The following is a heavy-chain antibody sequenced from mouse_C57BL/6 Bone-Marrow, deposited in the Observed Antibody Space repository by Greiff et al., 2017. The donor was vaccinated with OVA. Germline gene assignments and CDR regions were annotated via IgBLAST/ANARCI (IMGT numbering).Heavy chain of an antibody. D-gene: IGHD2-5*01. V-gene: IGHV5-17*01. CDR3: ARDYSNFFDY. CDR2: ISSGSSTI. CDR1: GFTFSYYG. J-gene: IGHJ2*01. Sequence: EVKLVESGGGLVKPGGSLKLSCAASGFTFSYYGMHWVRQAPEKGLEWVAYISSGSSTIYYADTVKGRFTISRDNAKNTLFLQMTSLRSEDTAMYYCARDYSNFFDYWGQGTTLTVSS.